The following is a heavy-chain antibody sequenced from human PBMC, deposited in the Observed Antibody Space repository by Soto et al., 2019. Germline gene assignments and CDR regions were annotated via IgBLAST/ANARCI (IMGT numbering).Heavy chain of an antibody. J-gene: IGHJ1*01. Sequence: SETLSISCTVYGGSISRYYWSWIRQPPGKGLEWIGYIYYSGSTNYNPSIKSRVTISVDTSKNQFSLKLSSVTAADTAVYYCAAYDSSGFQHWGQGTLLSVSS. CDR3: AAYDSSGFQH. CDR1: GGSISRYY. D-gene: IGHD3-22*01. CDR2: IYYSGST. V-gene: IGHV4-59*01.